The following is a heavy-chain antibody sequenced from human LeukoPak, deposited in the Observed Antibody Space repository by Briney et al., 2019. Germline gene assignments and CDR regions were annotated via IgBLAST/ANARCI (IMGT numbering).Heavy chain of an antibody. J-gene: IGHJ4*02. CDR2: INHSGST. V-gene: IGHV4-34*01. CDR3: ARDYAGYYFDY. Sequence: PSETLSLTCAVYGGSFSGYYWSWIRQPPGKGLEWIGEINHSGSTNYNPSLKSRVTISVDTSKNQFSLKLSSVTAADTAVYYCARDYAGYYFDYWGQGTLVTVSS. D-gene: IGHD3-16*01. CDR1: GGSFSGYY.